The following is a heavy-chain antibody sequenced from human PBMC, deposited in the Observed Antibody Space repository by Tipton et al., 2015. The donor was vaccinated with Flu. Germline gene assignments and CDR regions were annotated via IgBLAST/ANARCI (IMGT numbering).Heavy chain of an antibody. D-gene: IGHD3-10*01. J-gene: IGHJ4*02. CDR1: GFSFSRHW. CDR2: IKEDGSEK. Sequence: SLRPSCAASGFSFSRHWMKWGRQAPGKGLEWVANIKEDGSEKYYVDSVKGRFTISRDNAKNSLYLQMSSLRAEDTAVYYCVRDDGSTSVDYWGQGTLVSVSS. V-gene: IGHV3-7*01. CDR3: VRDDGSTSVDY.